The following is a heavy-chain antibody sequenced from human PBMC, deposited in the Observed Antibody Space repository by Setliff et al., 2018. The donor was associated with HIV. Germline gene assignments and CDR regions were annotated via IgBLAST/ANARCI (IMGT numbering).Heavy chain of an antibody. Sequence: PGESLKISCAASGFTFSNAWMRWVRQAPGKGLEWVGRIKSKTDGGTTDYAAPVKGRFTISRDDSKNTLYLQMNSLKTEDTAVYYCTTGEYSYGSDYYYYGMDVWGQGTTVTVSS. D-gene: IGHD5-18*01. CDR3: TTGEYSYGSDYYYYGMDV. CDR2: IKSKTDGGTT. J-gene: IGHJ6*02. CDR1: GFTFSNAW. V-gene: IGHV3-15*01.